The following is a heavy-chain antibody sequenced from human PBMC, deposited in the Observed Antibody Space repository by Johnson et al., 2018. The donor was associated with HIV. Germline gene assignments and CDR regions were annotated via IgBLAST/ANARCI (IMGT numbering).Heavy chain of an antibody. CDR2: ISYDGRNK. D-gene: IGHD4-23*01. CDR1: GFTFSNYA. CDR3: AKSKLPDLVLDI. J-gene: IGHJ3*02. Sequence: QVQLVESGGGVVQPGRSLRLSCAASGFTFSNYAMYWVRQAPGKGLEWVALISYDGRNKYYSDSVKGRFTISRDNSKNTLYLQIDSLRPEDSGVYYCAKSKLPDLVLDIWGQGTVVTVSS. V-gene: IGHV3-30-3*02.